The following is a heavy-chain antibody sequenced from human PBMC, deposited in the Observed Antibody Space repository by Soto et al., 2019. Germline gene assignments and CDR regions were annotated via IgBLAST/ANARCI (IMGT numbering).Heavy chain of an antibody. Sequence: TSVKVSCEASGYTFTTYALHWVRQAPGQRLEWMGWINAGNGDTKYSQNFQGRVTITRDTSASTAYMELSSLRSEDTAVYYCARVRIFNSLSGSRSQYYFYMDVWGIGTTVTVSS. J-gene: IGHJ6*03. CDR2: INAGNGDT. D-gene: IGHD3-3*02. CDR3: ARVRIFNSLSGSRSQYYFYMDV. CDR1: GYTFTTYA. V-gene: IGHV1-3*01.